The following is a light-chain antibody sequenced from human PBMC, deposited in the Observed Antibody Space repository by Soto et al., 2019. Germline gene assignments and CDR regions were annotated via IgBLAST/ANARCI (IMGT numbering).Light chain of an antibody. CDR1: SSDVGGYNY. V-gene: IGLV2-14*01. Sequence: QSALTQPASVSGSPGQSITISCTGTSSDVGGYNYVSWYQQHPGKAPKLMIYDVSNWPSGVSNRFSGPKSGNTASLTISGLQAEDEADYYCSSYTSSSTYVVFGGGTKVTVL. CDR2: DVS. CDR3: SSYTSSSTYVV. J-gene: IGLJ2*01.